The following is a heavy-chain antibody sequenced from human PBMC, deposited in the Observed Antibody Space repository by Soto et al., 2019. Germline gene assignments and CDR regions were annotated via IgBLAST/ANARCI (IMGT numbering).Heavy chain of an antibody. CDR2: IYHSGST. Sequence: SETLSLTCAVSGGSISSGGYSWSWIRQPPGKGLEWIGYIYHSGSTYYNPSLKSRVTISVDRSKNQFSLKLSSVTAADTAVYYCASNYYDSSGYYDYWGQGTLVTVSS. CDR1: GGSISSGGYS. CDR3: ASNYYDSSGYYDY. D-gene: IGHD3-22*01. V-gene: IGHV4-30-2*01. J-gene: IGHJ4*02.